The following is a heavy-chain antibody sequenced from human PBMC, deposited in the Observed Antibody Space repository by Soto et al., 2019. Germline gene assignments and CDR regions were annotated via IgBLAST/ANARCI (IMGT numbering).Heavy chain of an antibody. CDR1: GFSFSSFA. V-gene: IGHV3-23*01. J-gene: IGHJ4*02. Sequence: EVQLLESGGGLVQPGGSLRLSCRASGFSFSSFAMTWVRQAPGKGLEWVSSIGGSGIITYYTDSVKGRFTISRDNSGNTFFLHMTCLRADDTAVYYCAKDPNGDYVGAFDSWGQGTLVTVSS. CDR3: AKDPNGDYVGAFDS. D-gene: IGHD4-17*01. CDR2: IGGSGIIT.